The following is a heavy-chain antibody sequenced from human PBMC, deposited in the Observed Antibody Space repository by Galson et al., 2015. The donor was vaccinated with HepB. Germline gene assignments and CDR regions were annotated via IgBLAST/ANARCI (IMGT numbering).Heavy chain of an antibody. Sequence: SLRLSCAASGFTFSSYGMHWVRQAPGKGLEWVAVIWYDGSNKYYADSVKGRFTISRDNSKNTLYLQMNSLRAEDTAVYYCARDSGALDGYFDYWGQGTLVTVSS. CDR1: GFTFSSYG. CDR3: ARDSGALDGYFDY. V-gene: IGHV3-33*01. J-gene: IGHJ4*02. D-gene: IGHD7-27*01. CDR2: IWYDGSNK.